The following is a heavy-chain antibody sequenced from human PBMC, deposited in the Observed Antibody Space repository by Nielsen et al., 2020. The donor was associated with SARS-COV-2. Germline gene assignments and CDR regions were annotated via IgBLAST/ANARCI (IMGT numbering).Heavy chain of an antibody. CDR2: IYFDGTTK. Sequence: GGSLRLSCAASGFTFSDYAIYWVRQAPGKGLEWVAVIYFDGTTKYNADSVKGRFTISRGNYKNTLYLQMSSLRTEDTAVYFCARQPYTGNYWYDYWGQGTLVTVSS. V-gene: IGHV3-30-3*01. D-gene: IGHD1-26*01. CDR3: ARQPYTGNYWYDY. J-gene: IGHJ4*02. CDR1: GFTFSDYA.